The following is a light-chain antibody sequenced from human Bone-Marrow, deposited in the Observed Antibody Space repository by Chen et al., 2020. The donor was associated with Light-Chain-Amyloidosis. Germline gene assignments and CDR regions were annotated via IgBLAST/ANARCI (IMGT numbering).Light chain of an antibody. Sequence: QSVLTQPPSVSGAPGQRVTISCTGSSSNIGAGYDVNWYQQLPGAAPRLLIYGNNNRPSGVPQRFFAFKSGTSASLAFTGLQAEDEADYYCQSYDSGLSGWLFGGGTKLTVL. CDR1: SSNIGAGYD. CDR3: QSYDSGLSGWL. J-gene: IGLJ3*02. CDR2: GNN. V-gene: IGLV1-40*01.